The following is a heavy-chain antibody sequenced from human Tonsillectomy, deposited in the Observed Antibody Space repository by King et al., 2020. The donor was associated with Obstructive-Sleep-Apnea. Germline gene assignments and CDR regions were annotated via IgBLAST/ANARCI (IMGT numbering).Heavy chain of an antibody. CDR3: ASRYSTSW. CDR1: GFTFSSFT. D-gene: IGHD6-13*01. J-gene: IGHJ4*02. V-gene: IGHV3-21*01. CDR2: ISSSGNYI. Sequence: LVQSGGGLVKPGGSLRLSCAASGFTFSSFTMNWVRQAPGKGLEWVSSISSSGNYIYYADSVKGRFTISRDNANYSLYLQMNSLRAEDTAVYYCASRYSTSWWGQGTLVTVSS.